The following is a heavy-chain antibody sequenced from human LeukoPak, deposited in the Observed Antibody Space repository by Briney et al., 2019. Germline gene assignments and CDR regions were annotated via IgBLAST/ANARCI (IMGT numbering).Heavy chain of an antibody. CDR2: IYYSGST. Sequence: SETLSLTCTVSGGSISSYYWSWIRQPPGKGLEWIGYIYYSGSTNYNPSLKSRVTISADTSKNQFSLKLSSVTAADTAVYYRARHSGSYYLNWFDPWGQGTLVTVSS. V-gene: IGHV4-59*08. D-gene: IGHD1-26*01. J-gene: IGHJ5*02. CDR3: ARHSGSYYLNWFDP. CDR1: GGSISSYY.